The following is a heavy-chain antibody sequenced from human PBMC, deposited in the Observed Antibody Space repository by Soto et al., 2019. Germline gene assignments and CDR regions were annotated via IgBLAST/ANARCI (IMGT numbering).Heavy chain of an antibody. CDR3: ARDFYATYRYFDP. CDR2: ITSSNNYYT. J-gene: IGHJ2*01. Sequence: LRLSCAASGFTFSSYTMNWVRQAPGKGLEWVSSITSSNNYYTYYADSVKGRFTISRDNAKNSLYLQMNSLRAEDTAVYYCARDFYATYRYFDPWGRGTLVTVSS. CDR1: GFTFSSYT. D-gene: IGHD2-2*01. V-gene: IGHV3-21*01.